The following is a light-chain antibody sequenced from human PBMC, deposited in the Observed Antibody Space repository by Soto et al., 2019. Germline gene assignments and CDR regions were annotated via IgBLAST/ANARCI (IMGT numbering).Light chain of an antibody. CDR2: EVS. J-gene: IGLJ7*01. CDR1: GSDVGVYDY. CDR3: KSYTTYSTYV. Sequence: QSVLTQPASVSGSPGQSITISCTGTGSDVGVYDYVSWYQHHPGKAPKLVIYEVSNRPSGVSNRFSGSKSGNTASLTISGLQGEDEADYYCKSYTTYSTYVFGVGTQLTVL. V-gene: IGLV2-14*01.